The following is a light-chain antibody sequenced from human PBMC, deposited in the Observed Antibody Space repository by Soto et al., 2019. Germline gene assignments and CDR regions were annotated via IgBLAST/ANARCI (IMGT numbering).Light chain of an antibody. CDR2: VNN. CDR3: QSYDSSLSGVV. CDR1: SSNIGAGYD. Sequence: SVLTQAPSVSGTPGQRVTISCTGSSSNIGAGYDVHWYQQLPGAAPKLLIYVNNNRPSGVPDRFSGSKSATSASLAITGLQAEDEADYYCQSYDSSLSGVVFGGGTKLTVL. J-gene: IGLJ2*01. V-gene: IGLV1-40*01.